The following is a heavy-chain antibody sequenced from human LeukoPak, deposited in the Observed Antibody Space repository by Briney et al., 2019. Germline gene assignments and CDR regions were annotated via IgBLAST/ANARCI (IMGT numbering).Heavy chain of an antibody. Sequence: SQTLSLTCTVSGGSISSGSYYWSWIRQPAGKGLEWIGRIYTSGSTNYNPSLKSRVTISVDTSKNQFSLKLSSVTAADTAVCYCASSPRDYYDSSGYYNPLYYWGQGTLVTVSS. CDR3: ASSPRDYYDSSGYYNPLYY. V-gene: IGHV4-61*02. D-gene: IGHD3-22*01. CDR1: GGSISSGSYY. CDR2: IYTSGST. J-gene: IGHJ4*02.